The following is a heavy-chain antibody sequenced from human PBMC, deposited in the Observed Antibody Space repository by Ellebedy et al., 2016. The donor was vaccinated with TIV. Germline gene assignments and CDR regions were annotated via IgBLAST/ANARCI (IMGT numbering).Heavy chain of an antibody. D-gene: IGHD5-18*01. V-gene: IGHV4-39*01. CDR1: GGSISSSSYY. Sequence: MPSETLSLTCTVSGGSISSSSYYWGWIRQPPGKGLEWIGSIYYSGSTYYNPSLKSRVTISVDTSKNQFSLKLSSVTAADTAVYYCARHDSYGPFIPSDYWGQGTLVTVSS. CDR2: IYYSGST. CDR3: ARHDSYGPFIPSDY. J-gene: IGHJ4*02.